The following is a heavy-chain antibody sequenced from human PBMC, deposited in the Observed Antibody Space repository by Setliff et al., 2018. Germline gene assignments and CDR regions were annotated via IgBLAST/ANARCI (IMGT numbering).Heavy chain of an antibody. CDR2: IYTDNGNT. Sequence: ASVKVSCKASGYTFSANAIHWVRQAPGQRLEWMGFIYTDNGNTKYSKNFQYRVAITRDTSASTAYMELSSLTSEDTAVYFCARGSRGFDYWGQGALVTVSS. CDR3: ARGSRGFDY. CDR1: GYTFSANA. J-gene: IGHJ4*02. V-gene: IGHV1-3*04.